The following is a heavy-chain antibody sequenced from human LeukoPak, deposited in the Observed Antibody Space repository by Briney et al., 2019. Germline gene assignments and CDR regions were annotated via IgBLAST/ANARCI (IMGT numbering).Heavy chain of an antibody. CDR2: ISGSSRYI. D-gene: IGHD6-19*01. V-gene: IGHV3-21*01. CDR1: GFTFDRYS. CDR3: ARESTSGWFP. Sequence: GGSLRLSCAASGFTFDRYSMNWVRQAPGKGLEWVSYISGSSRYIYYADSVKGRFTISRDNAKNSLFLQMNSLRAEDTAVYYCARESTSGWFPWGQGTLVTVSS. J-gene: IGHJ4*02.